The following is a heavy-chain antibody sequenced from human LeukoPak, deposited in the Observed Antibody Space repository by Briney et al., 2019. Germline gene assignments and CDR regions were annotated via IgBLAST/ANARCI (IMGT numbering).Heavy chain of an antibody. J-gene: IGHJ5*02. CDR2: IFYSGST. CDR1: GGSISTSNYY. Sequence: SETLSLTCTVSGGSISTSNYYWGWIRQPPGKGLEWIGNIFYSGSTYYSPSVKSRVTISLDTSRNQFSLKLNSVTAADTAVYYCARESEYYDYVWGSYRYSWFDPWGQGTLVTVSS. CDR3: ARESEYYDYVWGSYRYSWFDP. V-gene: IGHV4-39*07. D-gene: IGHD3-16*02.